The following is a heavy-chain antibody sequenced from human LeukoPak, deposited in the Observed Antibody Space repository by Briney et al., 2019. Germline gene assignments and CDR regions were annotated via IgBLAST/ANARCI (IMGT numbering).Heavy chain of an antibody. V-gene: IGHV3-23*01. J-gene: IGHJ4*02. Sequence: GGSLRLSCAASGFTFSSYAMSWVRQAPGKGLEWASAISGSGGSTYYADSVKGRFTISRDNSKNTLYLQMNSLRAEDTAVYYCAKGRRNLGGLHHFDYWGQGTLVTVSS. CDR3: AKGRRNLGGLHHFDY. CDR2: ISGSGGST. D-gene: IGHD5-24*01. CDR1: GFTFSSYA.